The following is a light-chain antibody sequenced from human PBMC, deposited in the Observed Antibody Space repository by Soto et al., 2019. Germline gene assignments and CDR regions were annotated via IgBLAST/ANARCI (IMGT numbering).Light chain of an antibody. J-gene: IGKJ2*01. CDR3: QQYHTYSYT. Sequence: DIQMTQSPSTLSASVGDRVTITCRASQKIHSWLAWYQQKPGKAPQLLIYDASTLEGGVSSRFGGSGTGTEFTLAISSLQPDEFATYYCQQYHTYSYTFGQGTKLEIK. CDR1: QKIHSW. CDR2: DAS. V-gene: IGKV1-5*01.